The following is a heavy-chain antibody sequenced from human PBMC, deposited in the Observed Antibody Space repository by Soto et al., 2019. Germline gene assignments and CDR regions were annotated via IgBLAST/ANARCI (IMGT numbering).Heavy chain of an antibody. CDR2: ISGGNTI. CDR1: GFTFSDYY. Sequence: QVQVLESGGGLVKPGGSLRLSCAGSGFTFSDYYMSWIRQIPGKGLEWISYISGGNTIYYIDSVKGRFTLCRDSAKKSLYLQMGSRRDEDAAEYYCVRGHSGLDIWGQGPMVTVSS. CDR3: VRGHSGLDI. D-gene: IGHD5-12*01. J-gene: IGHJ3*02. V-gene: IGHV3-11*01.